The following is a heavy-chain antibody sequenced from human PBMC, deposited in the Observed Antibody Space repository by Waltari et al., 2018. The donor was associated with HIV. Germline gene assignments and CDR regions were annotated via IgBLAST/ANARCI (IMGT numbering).Heavy chain of an antibody. D-gene: IGHD6-19*01. J-gene: IGHJ6*02. CDR3: ARDSSGWYVGQYYYYYYGMDV. Sequence: QLQLQESGPGLVKPSETLSLTCTVSGGSISSSSYYWGWIRQPPGKGLEWIGSIYYSGSTYYNPSLKSRVTISVDTSKNQFSLKLSSVTAADTAVYYCARDSSGWYVGQYYYYYYGMDVWGQGTTVTVSS. CDR1: GGSISSSSYY. V-gene: IGHV4-39*07. CDR2: IYYSGST.